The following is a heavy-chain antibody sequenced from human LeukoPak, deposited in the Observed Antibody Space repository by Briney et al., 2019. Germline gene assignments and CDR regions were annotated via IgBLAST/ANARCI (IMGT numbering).Heavy chain of an antibody. J-gene: IGHJ1*01. V-gene: IGHV1-69*04. Sequence: ASVKVSCKASGGTFSSYAISWVRQAPGQGLEWMGRIIPILGIANYAQKFQGRVTITADKSTSTAYMELSSLRSEDTAVYYCAKEPSDIWQQAAHEYFQHWGQGTLVTVSS. CDR1: GGTFSSYA. CDR2: IIPILGIA. D-gene: IGHD6-13*01. CDR3: AKEPSDIWQQAAHEYFQH.